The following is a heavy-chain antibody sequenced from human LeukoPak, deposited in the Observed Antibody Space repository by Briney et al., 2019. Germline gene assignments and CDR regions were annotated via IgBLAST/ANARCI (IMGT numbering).Heavy chain of an antibody. CDR1: GESISGFY. V-gene: IGHV4-59*08. CDR3: ARRPRPVYSGYYGVDAFDI. CDR2: IYYSGST. Sequence: NPSETLSLTCTVSGESISGFYWTWLRQPPGKGLEWIGYIYYSGSTNYNPSLKSRVTISVDTSKNQSSLKLSSVTAADTAVYYCARRPRPVYSGYYGVDAFDIWGQGTMVTVSS. J-gene: IGHJ3*02. D-gene: IGHD3-22*01.